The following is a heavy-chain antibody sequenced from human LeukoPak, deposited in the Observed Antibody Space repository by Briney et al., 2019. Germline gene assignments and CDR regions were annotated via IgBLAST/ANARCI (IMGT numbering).Heavy chain of an antibody. Sequence: ASVKVSCKASGGTFSSYAIGWVRQVPGQGLEWMGGIIPIFGTANYAQKFQGRVTITTDESTSTAYMELSSLRSEDTAVYYCARVRGYCSSTSCYTGEDYYYYMDVWGKGTTVTVSS. V-gene: IGHV1-69*05. CDR3: ARVRGYCSSTSCYTGEDYYYYMDV. CDR1: GGTFSSYA. J-gene: IGHJ6*03. CDR2: IIPIFGTA. D-gene: IGHD2-2*02.